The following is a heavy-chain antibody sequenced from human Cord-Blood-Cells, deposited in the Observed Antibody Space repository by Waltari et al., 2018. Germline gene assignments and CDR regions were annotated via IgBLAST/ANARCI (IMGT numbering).Heavy chain of an antibody. D-gene: IGHD2-2*01. J-gene: IGHJ6*02. Sequence: QVQLQQWGAGLLKPSETLSLTCAVYGGSFSGYYWSWIRQPPGKGLEWIGEINHSGSTNYTPSLKRRVTISVDTSKNQFSLKLSSVTAADTAVYYCASGRGYCSSTSCYWYYYGMDVWGQGTTVTVSS. CDR2: INHSGST. CDR1: GGSFSGYY. CDR3: ASGRGYCSSTSCYWYYYGMDV. V-gene: IGHV4-34*01.